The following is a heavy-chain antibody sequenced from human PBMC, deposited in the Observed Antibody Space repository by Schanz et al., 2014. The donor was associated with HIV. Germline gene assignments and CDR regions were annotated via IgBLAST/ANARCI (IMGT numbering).Heavy chain of an antibody. CDR2: IWYDGSYK. V-gene: IGHV3-33*06. J-gene: IGHJ6*02. CDR3: TKEVPPDV. D-gene: IGHD1-1*01. Sequence: VQLLESGGGLVQPGGSLRLSCAASGFMFSSYGMSWVRQAPGKGLEWAAVIWYDGSYKYYADSVKGRFTISRDNPKNTLYLQMNSLRAEDTAVYYCTKEVPPDVWGQGTTVTVSS. CDR1: GFMFSSYG.